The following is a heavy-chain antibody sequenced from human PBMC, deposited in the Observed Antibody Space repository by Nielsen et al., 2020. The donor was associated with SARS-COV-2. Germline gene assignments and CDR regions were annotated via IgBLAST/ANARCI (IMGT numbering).Heavy chain of an antibody. CDR1: GFTFTSSA. CDR3: AREPYSSSWYGDY. J-gene: IGHJ4*02. Sequence: SVKVSCKASGFTFTSSAVQWVRQARGQRLEWIGWIVVGSGNTNYAQKFQERVTITRDMSTSTAYMELSSLRSEDTAVYYCAREPYSSSWYGDYWGQGTLVTVSS. CDR2: IVVGSGNT. D-gene: IGHD6-13*01. V-gene: IGHV1-58*01.